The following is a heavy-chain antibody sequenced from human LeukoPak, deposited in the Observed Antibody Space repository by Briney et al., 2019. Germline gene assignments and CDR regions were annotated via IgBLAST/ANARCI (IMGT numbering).Heavy chain of an antibody. V-gene: IGHV3-23*01. CDR2: ISASGGST. CDR1: GFTLSSYA. Sequence: GGSLRLSCAASGFTLSSYAMSWVRQAPGKGLEWVSSISASGGSTNYADSVKGRFTISRDNSKNTVYLQMNSLRAEDTAVYYCAKVMKGSERLTMVRGVIIKSAGLYYMDVWGKGTTVTVSS. J-gene: IGHJ6*03. CDR3: AKVMKGSERLTMVRGVIIKSAGLYYMDV. D-gene: IGHD3-10*01.